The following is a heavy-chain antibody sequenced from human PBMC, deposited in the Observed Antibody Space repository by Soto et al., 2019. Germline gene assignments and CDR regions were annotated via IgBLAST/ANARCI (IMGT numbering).Heavy chain of an antibody. D-gene: IGHD3-3*01. CDR3: ARKYYDFWSGYYTGRGYFDL. V-gene: IGHV4-34*01. CDR1: GGSFSGYY. J-gene: IGHJ2*01. CDR2: INHSGST. Sequence: ASETLSLTCAVYGGSFSGYYWSWIRQPPGKGLEWIGEINHSGSTNYNPSLKSRVTISVDTSKNQFSLKLSSVTAADTAVYYCARKYYDFWSGYYTGRGYFDLWGCGTLV.